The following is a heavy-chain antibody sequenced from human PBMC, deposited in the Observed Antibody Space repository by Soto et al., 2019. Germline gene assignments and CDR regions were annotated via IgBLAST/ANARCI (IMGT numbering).Heavy chain of an antibody. D-gene: IGHD3-10*01. Sequence: PSETLSLTCTVSGGSISSGDYYWSWIRQPPGKGLEWIGYIYYSGSTYYNPSLKSRVTISVDTSKNQFSLKLSSVTAADTAVYYCARGLRGSGSYYRGGYNWLDPWGQGTLVTVSS. V-gene: IGHV4-30-4*01. J-gene: IGHJ5*02. CDR1: GGSISSGDYY. CDR2: IYYSGST. CDR3: ARGLRGSGSYYRGGYNWLDP.